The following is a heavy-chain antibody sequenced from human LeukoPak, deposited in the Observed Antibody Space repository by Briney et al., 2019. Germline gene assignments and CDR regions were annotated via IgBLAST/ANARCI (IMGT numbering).Heavy chain of an antibody. Sequence: GGSLRLSCAAYGFIFNNSGMGLVRQAPGRGLEWVSAISASGLTAYYGDSVKGRFTISRDNAKNTLYLHMSSLRGEDTAIYYCTENTWGRGTRVSVSS. V-gene: IGHV3-23*01. CDR3: TENT. CDR2: ISASGLTA. J-gene: IGHJ4*02. CDR1: GFIFNNSG.